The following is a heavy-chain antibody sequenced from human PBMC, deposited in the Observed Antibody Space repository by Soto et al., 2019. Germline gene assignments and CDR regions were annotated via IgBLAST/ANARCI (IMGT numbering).Heavy chain of an antibody. Sequence: QVQLQESGPGLVKPSETLSLTCTVSGGSISSYYWSWIRQPPGKGLEWIWDIYYSGITDYNPSLKSRVTISVDTSKSQFSLKLTSVTAADTAVYYCARGGGVYYFDYWGQGTLVTVSS. CDR1: GGSISSYY. D-gene: IGHD2-8*02. J-gene: IGHJ4*02. CDR3: ARGGGVYYFDY. CDR2: IYYSGIT. V-gene: IGHV4-59*01.